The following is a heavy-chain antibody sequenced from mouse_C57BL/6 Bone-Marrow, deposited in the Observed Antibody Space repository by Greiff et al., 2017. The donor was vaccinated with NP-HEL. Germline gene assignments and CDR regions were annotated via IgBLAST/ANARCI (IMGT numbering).Heavy chain of an antibody. CDR1: GYSFTDYN. J-gene: IGHJ2*01. CDR2: INPNYGTT. D-gene: IGHD1-1*01. V-gene: IGHV1-39*01. CDR3: ARSSITTVVADFDY. Sequence: VQLQQSGPELVKPGASVKISCKASGYSFTDYNMNWVKQSNGKSLEWIGVINPNYGTTSYNQKFKGEATLTVDQSSSTAYMQLNSLTSEDSAVYYCARSSITTVVADFDYWGQGTTLTVSS.